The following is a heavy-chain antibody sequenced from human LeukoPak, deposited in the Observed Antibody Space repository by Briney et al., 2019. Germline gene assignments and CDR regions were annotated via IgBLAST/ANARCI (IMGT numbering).Heavy chain of an antibody. CDR3: ATDLGKEWLVLGDY. CDR1: GYTLTELS. Sequence: ASVKVSCKVSGYTLTELSMHWVRQAPGKGLEWMGGFDPEDGETIYAQKFQGRVTITEDTSTDTAYMELSSLRSEDTAVYYCATDLGKEWLVLGDYWGQGTLVTVSS. CDR2: FDPEDGET. V-gene: IGHV1-24*01. J-gene: IGHJ4*02. D-gene: IGHD6-19*01.